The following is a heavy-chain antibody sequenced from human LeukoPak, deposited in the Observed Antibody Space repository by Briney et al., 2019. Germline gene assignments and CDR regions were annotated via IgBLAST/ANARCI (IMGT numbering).Heavy chain of an antibody. J-gene: IGHJ5*02. CDR2: IIPIFGTT. CDR3: ASRATLDGSWFDP. CDR1: GGTFNSYV. D-gene: IGHD5-24*01. Sequence: GSSVKVSCKASGGTFNSYVISWVRQAPGQGLEWMGGIIPIFGTTNYAQKFQGRVTITADKSTSTAYMELSSLRSEDTAVYYCASRATLDGSWFDPWGQGTLVTVSS. V-gene: IGHV1-69*06.